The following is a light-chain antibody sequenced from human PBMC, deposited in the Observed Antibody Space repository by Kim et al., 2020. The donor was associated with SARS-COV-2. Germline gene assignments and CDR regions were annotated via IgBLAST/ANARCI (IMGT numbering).Light chain of an antibody. CDR1: HSISSN. CDR2: AAS. CDR3: QQNDNTPFT. Sequence: SASVGDRFTITCRASHSISSNLNWYQQKPGKAPKLLIYAASSLQAGVPSRFSGSGSGTDFTFTISSLQPEDFATYYCQQNDNTPFTFGQGTKLEIK. V-gene: IGKV1-39*01. J-gene: IGKJ2*01.